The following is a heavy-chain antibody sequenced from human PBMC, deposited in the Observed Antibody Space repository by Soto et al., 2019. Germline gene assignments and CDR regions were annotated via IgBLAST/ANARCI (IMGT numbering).Heavy chain of an antibody. Sequence: QPSGSLTLTCAVSGGTVNTYGLAWVRLPPGRGLESVSAINSTTGTTSYRYSMKRRFTFSRADTKNTMFLQMISLRAEDTAIYSCAKSPRGGGYGNCDFDLWGRGTMVTVSS. CDR3: AKSPRGGGYGNCDFDL. CDR1: GGTVNTYG. D-gene: IGHD5-12*01. V-gene: IGHV3-23*01. J-gene: IGHJ2*01. CDR2: INSTTGTT.